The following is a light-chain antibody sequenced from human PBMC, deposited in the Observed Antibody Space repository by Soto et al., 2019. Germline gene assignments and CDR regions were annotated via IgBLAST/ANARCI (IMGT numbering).Light chain of an antibody. Sequence: DIQMTQSPSSLSASVGDRVTITCRASQNIRTYLNWYQQKVGKAPRLLIYAATTLQSGVPSRFTGSGSGTDFNLTISSLQPEEFATYYCQQRYNTPLTFGGVTKEEIK. CDR2: AAT. V-gene: IGKV1-39*01. CDR3: QQRYNTPLT. J-gene: IGKJ4*01. CDR1: QNIRTY.